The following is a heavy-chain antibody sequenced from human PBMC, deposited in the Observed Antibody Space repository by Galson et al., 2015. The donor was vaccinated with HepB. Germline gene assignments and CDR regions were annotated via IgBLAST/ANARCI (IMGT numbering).Heavy chain of an antibody. D-gene: IGHD6-19*01. Sequence: LRLSCAASGFPFRSYAMSWVRQAPGKGLEWVSAISGSGGSTYYADSVKGRFTISRDNSKNTLYLQMNRLRAEDTAVYYCAKEGIAVAGSLVWGQGTLVTVSS. CDR3: AKEGIAVAGSLV. CDR2: ISGSGGST. J-gene: IGHJ4*02. CDR1: GFPFRSYA. V-gene: IGHV3-23*01.